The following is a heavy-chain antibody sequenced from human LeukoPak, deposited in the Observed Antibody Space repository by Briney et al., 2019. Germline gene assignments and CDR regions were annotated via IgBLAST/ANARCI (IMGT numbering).Heavy chain of an antibody. V-gene: IGHV1-2*02. D-gene: IGHD2-21*01. CDR1: GYSFTDYY. CDR3: ARADRLHGGPYLIGP. Sequence: ASVKVSCKTSGYSFTDYYMHWVRQAPGQGLEWMGWINPNSGGTSSAQKFQGRVTMTRDTSIATVYMEVSWLTSDDTAIYHCARADRLHGGPYLIGPWGQGTLVTVSS. J-gene: IGHJ5*02. CDR2: INPNSGGT.